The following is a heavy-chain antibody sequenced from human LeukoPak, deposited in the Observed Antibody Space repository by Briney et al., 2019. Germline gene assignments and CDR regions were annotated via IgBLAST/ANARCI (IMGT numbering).Heavy chain of an antibody. CDR2: ISYDGSNK. J-gene: IGHJ4*02. D-gene: IGHD2-15*01. V-gene: IGHV3-30*18. CDR3: AKDGDIVVVVAAMGYFDY. Sequence: SLRLSCAASGFTFSSYGMHWVRQAPGKGLEWVAVISYDGSNKHYADSVKGRFTISRDNSKNTLYLQMNSLRAEDTAVYYCAKDGDIVVVVAAMGYFDYWGQGTLVTVSS. CDR1: GFTFSSYG.